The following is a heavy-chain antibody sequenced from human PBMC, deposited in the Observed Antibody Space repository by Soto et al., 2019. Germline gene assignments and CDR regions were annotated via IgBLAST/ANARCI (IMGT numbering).Heavy chain of an antibody. J-gene: IGHJ3*01. CDR3: ARFYGNAFDV. Sequence: SETLSLTCSVSGGSITTSSYNWDWIRQPPGKGLEWIGTIYYDGSTSYNPSLKSQVTISVDTSKNHFALKVNPVTAADTAVYYCARFYGNAFDVWGRGTVVTVS. V-gene: IGHV4-39*02. D-gene: IGHD3-10*01. CDR1: GGSITTSSYN. CDR2: IYYDGST.